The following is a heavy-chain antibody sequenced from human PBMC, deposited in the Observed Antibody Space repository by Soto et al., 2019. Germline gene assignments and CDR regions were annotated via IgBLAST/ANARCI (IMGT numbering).Heavy chain of an antibody. D-gene: IGHD2-2*01. CDR1: NYTYITDL. J-gene: IGHJ4*02. CDR3: DRATSSYFDY. V-gene: IGHV1-18*03. CDR2: ITPYNGNT. Sequence: SVKVSLKGSNYTYITDLSTWVRQAPGKGLEWVGWITPYNGNTNYGQNCQGRVTMTADTSTSTAYMELGSLTTDAMSVYYCDRATSSYFDYWGQGTRVTVSS.